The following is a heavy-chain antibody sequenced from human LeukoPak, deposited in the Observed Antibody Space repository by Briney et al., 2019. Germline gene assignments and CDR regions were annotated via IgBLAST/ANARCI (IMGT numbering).Heavy chain of an antibody. V-gene: IGHV1-69*04. CDR2: IIPILGIA. J-gene: IGHJ4*02. Sequence: VASVKVSCKASGGTFSSYAISWVRQAPGQGLEWMGRIIPILGIANYAQKFQGRVTITADKSTGTAYMELSSLRSEDTAVYYCARDGYNYFDYWGQGTLVTVSS. CDR3: ARDGYNYFDY. CDR1: GGTFSSYA. D-gene: IGHD5-24*01.